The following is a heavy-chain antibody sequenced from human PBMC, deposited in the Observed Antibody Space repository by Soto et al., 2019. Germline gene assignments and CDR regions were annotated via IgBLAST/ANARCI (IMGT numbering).Heavy chain of an antibody. CDR2: INSDDTTR. V-gene: IGHV3-74*01. Sequence: HPGGSLRLSCAASGFTFSTYWMHWVRQAPGKGLVWVSRINSDDTTRSYVDSVQGRFTISRDNAKHTLYLQMNSLRAEDTAVYYCARGLGGMTTVDYWGQGTLVTVSS. D-gene: IGHD1-26*01. J-gene: IGHJ4*02. CDR3: ARGLGGMTTVDY. CDR1: GFTFSTYW.